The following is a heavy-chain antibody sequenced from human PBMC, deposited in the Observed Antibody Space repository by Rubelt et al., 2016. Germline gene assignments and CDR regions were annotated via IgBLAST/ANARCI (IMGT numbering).Heavy chain of an antibody. Sequence: GSLRLSCEASGFTFSSYSMLWVRQDPGKGLVWVSRINGDGSSTSYADSVKVRFTISRDNAKNTLYLQMNSLRAEETAVYYCARALGKRDLPVDYWGQGTLVTVSS. J-gene: IGHJ4*02. D-gene: IGHD3-16*01. CDR1: GFTFSSYS. CDR3: ARALGKRDLPVDY. V-gene: IGHV3-74*01. CDR2: INGDGSST.